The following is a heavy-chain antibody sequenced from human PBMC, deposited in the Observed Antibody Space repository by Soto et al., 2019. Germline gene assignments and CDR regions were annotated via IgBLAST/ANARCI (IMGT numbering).Heavy chain of an antibody. CDR2: VYYSGTT. Sequence: SETLSLTCSVSGGSVSNKTYYWGWIRQPPGKRMEWIGYVYYSGTTNYNPSLKSRVTISVDLSKNQFSLRLSSVTTADTALYYCARTTAVPNTLRSRYFFDYWGQGTLVTVSS. D-gene: IGHD4-17*01. CDR1: GGSVSNKTYY. V-gene: IGHV4-61*01. J-gene: IGHJ4*02. CDR3: ARTTAVPNTLRSRYFFDY.